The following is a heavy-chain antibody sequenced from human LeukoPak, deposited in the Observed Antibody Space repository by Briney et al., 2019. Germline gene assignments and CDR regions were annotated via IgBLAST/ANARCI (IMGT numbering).Heavy chain of an antibody. V-gene: IGHV4-59*12. CDR3: ARDLDLGEIMITFGGVIGPQNWFDP. CDR1: GGSISSYY. Sequence: PSETLSLTCTVSGGSISSYYWSWIRQPPGKGLEWIGYIYYSGSTNYNPSLKSRVTISVDTSKNQFSLKLSSVTAADTAVYYCARDLDLGEIMITFGGVIGPQNWFDPWGQGTLVTVSS. J-gene: IGHJ5*02. CDR2: IYYSGST. D-gene: IGHD3-16*02.